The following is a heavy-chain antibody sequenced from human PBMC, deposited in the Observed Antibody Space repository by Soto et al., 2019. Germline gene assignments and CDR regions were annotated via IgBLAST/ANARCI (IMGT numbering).Heavy chain of an antibody. J-gene: IGHJ5*02. V-gene: IGHV4-31*03. Sequence: QVQLQESGPGLVKASQTLSLTCTVSGGSIRNGNYYWSWIRQLPGKGLEWIGNIYYIGTTSYNPTLKSRVLISIDTSKNQFSLELTSVLAADTAVYYCAKNETTRPWFDPWGQGTLVTVSS. D-gene: IGHD1-1*01. CDR3: AKNETTRPWFDP. CDR2: IYYIGTT. CDR1: GGSIRNGNYY.